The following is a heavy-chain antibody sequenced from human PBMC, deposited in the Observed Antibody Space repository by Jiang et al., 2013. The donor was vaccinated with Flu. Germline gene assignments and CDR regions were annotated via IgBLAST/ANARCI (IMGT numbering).Heavy chain of an antibody. CDR2: INGGNGNT. D-gene: IGHD3-22*01. J-gene: IGHJ4*02. CDR1: GYIFISYA. Sequence: GAEVKKPGASVKVSCKASGYIFISYAIDWVRQAPGQRLEWMGWINGGNGNTKYSQRFQGRVTITRDTSARTAYMELSSLRSEDTAVYYCTRVYYDSSGNYSPKYSFDYWGQGTLVTVSS. V-gene: IGHV1-3*01. CDR3: TRVYYDSSGNYSPKYSFDY.